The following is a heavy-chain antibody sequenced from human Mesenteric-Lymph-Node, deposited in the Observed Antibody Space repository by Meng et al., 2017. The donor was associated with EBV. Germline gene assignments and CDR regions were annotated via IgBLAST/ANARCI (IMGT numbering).Heavy chain of an antibody. CDR1: GGSISSSSYY. CDR3: ARPDSSSWIHFDS. Sequence: LDEACPGLVKPSSPTHLHVTVSGGSISSSSYYWGCVRKPPGKGLEWIGSIYYSGSTYYNPSLKSRVTISVDTSKNQFSLKLSSVTAADTAVYYCARPDSSSWIHFDSWGQGTLVTVSS. J-gene: IGHJ4*02. D-gene: IGHD6-13*01. V-gene: IGHV4-39*01. CDR2: IYYSGST.